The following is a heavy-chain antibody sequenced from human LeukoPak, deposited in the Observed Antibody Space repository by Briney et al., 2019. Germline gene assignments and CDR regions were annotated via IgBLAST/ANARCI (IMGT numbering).Heavy chain of an antibody. CDR1: GFTFSSYG. V-gene: IGHV3-30*03. CDR2: ISYALINK. J-gene: IGHJ5*02. CDR3: AIASYGSGSPLDWFDP. Sequence: GGSLRLSCAASGFTFSSYGMHWVRQAPGRGLEGVAIISYALINKYYPPSLKRLFTISTDNSNNTLYLQMNSLSAEHTAVYYCAIASYGSGSPLDWFDPWGQGTLVTVSS. D-gene: IGHD3-10*01.